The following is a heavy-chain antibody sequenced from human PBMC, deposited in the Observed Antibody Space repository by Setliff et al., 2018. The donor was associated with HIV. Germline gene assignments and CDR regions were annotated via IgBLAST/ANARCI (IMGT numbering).Heavy chain of an antibody. V-gene: IGHV4-59*12. CDR1: GDSIGTYY. CDR2: IYYTGDT. CDR3: VRASDLNYYGMDV. Sequence: SETLSLTCSVSGDSIGTYYWAWIRQSPGKGLEWIGYIYYTGDTYYRSSLESRVTMSVDTSRIQFSLKLSSVTAADTAVYYCVRASDLNYYGMDVWGQGTTVTAP. J-gene: IGHJ6*02.